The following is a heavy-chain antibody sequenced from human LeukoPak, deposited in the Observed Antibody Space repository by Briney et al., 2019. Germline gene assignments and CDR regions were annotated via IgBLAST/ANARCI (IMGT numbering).Heavy chain of an antibody. J-gene: IGHJ4*02. V-gene: IGHV1-24*01. CDR2: FDPEDGET. CDR1: GYTLTELS. Sequence: PGASVKVSCKVSGYTLTELSMHWVRQAPGRGLEWMGGFDPEDGETIYAQKFPGRVTMTEDTSTDTAYMELSSLRSEDTAVYYCATLQSSWFDYWGQGTLVTVSS. CDR3: ATLQSSWFDY. D-gene: IGHD6-19*01.